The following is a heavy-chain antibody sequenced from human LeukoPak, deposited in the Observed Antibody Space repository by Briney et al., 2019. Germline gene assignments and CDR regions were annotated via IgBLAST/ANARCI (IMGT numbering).Heavy chain of an antibody. J-gene: IGHJ4*02. CDR1: GFAFNTFA. CDR3: AKARGYFDTTAYRYFDY. Sequence: GGSLRLSCAACGFAFNTFAMGWARQAPGKGLEWVSTIGGGGTTTYYADSVKGRFTVSRDNSKNTLSLQMSSLGAKDTAIYYCAKARGYFDTTAYRYFDYWGPGTLVTVSS. V-gene: IGHV3-23*01. CDR2: IGGGGTTT. D-gene: IGHD3-22*01.